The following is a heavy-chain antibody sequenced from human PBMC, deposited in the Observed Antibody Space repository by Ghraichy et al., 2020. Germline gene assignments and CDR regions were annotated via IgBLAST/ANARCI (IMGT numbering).Heavy chain of an antibody. D-gene: IGHD3-10*01. CDR1: GGSFSGYY. V-gene: IGHV4-34*01. J-gene: IGHJ4*02. Sequence: SETLSLTCAVYGGSFSGYYWSWIRKPPGKGLVWIGEINHSGSTNYHPSLKSRVTISVDTSKNQFSLKLSPVTAADTAVYYCASTSSMVRGVIRYYFDYWGQGTLVTVSS. CDR2: INHSGST. CDR3: ASTSSMVRGVIRYYFDY.